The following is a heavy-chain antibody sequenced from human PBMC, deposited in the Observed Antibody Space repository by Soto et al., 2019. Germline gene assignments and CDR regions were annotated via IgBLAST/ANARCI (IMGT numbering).Heavy chain of an antibody. J-gene: IGHJ4*02. CDR2: ISSGSRYT. D-gene: IGHD3-9*01. V-gene: IGHV3-11*05. CDR3: ARGGDILTGYYTLDY. CDR1: GFTFSDYY. Sequence: GGSLRLSCAASGFTFSDYYMNWIRQAPGKGLEWVSYISSGSRYTTYADSVKGRFTISRDNAKNSPYLQMNSLRAEDTAVYYCARGGDILTGYYTLDYWGQGTLVTVSS.